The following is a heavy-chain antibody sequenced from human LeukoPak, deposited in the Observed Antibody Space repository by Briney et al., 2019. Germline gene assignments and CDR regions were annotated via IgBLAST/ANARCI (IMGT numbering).Heavy chain of an antibody. CDR1: GGSISSYY. V-gene: IGHV4-59*08. CDR2: IYYSGST. D-gene: IGHD3-9*01. CDR3: ARVSLYYDILTGYSPYYFDY. Sequence: SETLSLTCTVSGGSISSYYWSWIRQPPGKGLEWIGYIYYSGSTNYNPSLKSRVTISVDTSKNQFSLKLSSVTAADTAVYYCARVSLYYDILTGYSPYYFDYWGQGTLVTVSS. J-gene: IGHJ4*02.